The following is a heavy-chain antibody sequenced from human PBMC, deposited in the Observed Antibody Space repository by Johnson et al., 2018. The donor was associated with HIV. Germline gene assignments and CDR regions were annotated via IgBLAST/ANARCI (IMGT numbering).Heavy chain of an antibody. CDR2: INWNGGST. J-gene: IGHJ3*02. CDR1: GFTFDDYG. V-gene: IGHV3-20*04. D-gene: IGHD6-13*01. Sequence: LSCVASGFTFDDYGMTWVRQAPGKGLEWVGGINWNGGSTGYADSVKGRFTISRDNAKNSLYLQMNSLRAEDTAVYYCAREFGQQLGTVGAFDIWGQGTMVTVSS. CDR3: AREFGQQLGTVGAFDI.